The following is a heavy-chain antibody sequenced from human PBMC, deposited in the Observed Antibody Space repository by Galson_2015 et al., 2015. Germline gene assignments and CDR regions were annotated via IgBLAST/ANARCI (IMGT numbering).Heavy chain of an antibody. Sequence: SLRLSCAASGFTFSSYWMHWVRQAPGKGLVWVSRINSDGSSTSYADSVKGRFTISRDNAKNTLYLQMNSLRAEDTAVYYCARALAAAVHYYGMDVWGQGTTVTVS. V-gene: IGHV3-74*01. D-gene: IGHD6-13*01. CDR3: ARALAAAVHYYGMDV. CDR2: INSDGSST. J-gene: IGHJ6*02. CDR1: GFTFSSYW.